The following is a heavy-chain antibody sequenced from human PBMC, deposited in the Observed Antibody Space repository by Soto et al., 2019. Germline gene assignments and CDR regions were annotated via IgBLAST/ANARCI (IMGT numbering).Heavy chain of an antibody. CDR2: ISGSGGST. J-gene: IGHJ5*02. CDR1: GFTFSSYA. Sequence: AVGSLRLSCAASGFTFSSYAMSWVRQAPEKGLEWVSAISGSGGSTYYADSVKGRFTISRDNSKNTLYLQMNSLRAEDTAVYYCAKSSGWELLRFWFDPWGQGTLVTVSS. CDR3: AKSSGWELLRFWFDP. V-gene: IGHV3-23*01. D-gene: IGHD1-26*01.